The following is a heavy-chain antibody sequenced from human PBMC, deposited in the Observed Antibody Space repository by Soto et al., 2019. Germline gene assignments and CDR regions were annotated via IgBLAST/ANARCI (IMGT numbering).Heavy chain of an antibody. J-gene: IGHJ4*02. CDR2: IYYSGST. D-gene: IGHD6-19*01. CDR1: GGSVSSGSYY. Sequence: PSETLSLTCSVSGGSVSSGSYYWSWIRQPPGKGLECVGYIYYSGSTNYNPSLKSRVTISVDTSKNQFSLKLSSVTAADTAVYYCARHVADRGGVFDYWGQGTLVTVSS. V-gene: IGHV4-61*01. CDR3: ARHVADRGGVFDY.